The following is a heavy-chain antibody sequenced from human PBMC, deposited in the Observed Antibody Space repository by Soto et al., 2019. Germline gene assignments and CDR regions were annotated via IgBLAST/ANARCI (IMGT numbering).Heavy chain of an antibody. CDR2: IYYSGST. Sequence: SETLSLTCTVSGGSISSYYWSWIRQPPGKGLEWIGYIYYSGSTNYNPSLKRRVTISVDTSRNQFSLKLSSVTAADTAVYYCARTVLGPDLLADSFVDYYYYMDVWGQGTTVTVSS. J-gene: IGHJ6*03. D-gene: IGHD3-9*01. CDR3: ARTVLGPDLLADSFVDYYYYMDV. CDR1: GGSISSYY. V-gene: IGHV4-59*08.